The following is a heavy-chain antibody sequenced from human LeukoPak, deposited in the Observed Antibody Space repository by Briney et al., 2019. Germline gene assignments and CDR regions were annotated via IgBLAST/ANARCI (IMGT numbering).Heavy chain of an antibody. V-gene: IGHV3-7*03. D-gene: IGHD6-19*01. CDR1: GFTFSGFW. CDR2: IEGDGSEK. J-gene: IGHJ4*02. CDR3: AGGSGWLIDY. Sequence: GGSLRLSCAASGFTFSGFWMNWVRHTPGKGLEWVANIEGDGSEKNYMDSVKGRFTISRDNAKKSLHLQMNSLRAEDTGVYYCAGGSGWLIDYWGQGTLVTVSS.